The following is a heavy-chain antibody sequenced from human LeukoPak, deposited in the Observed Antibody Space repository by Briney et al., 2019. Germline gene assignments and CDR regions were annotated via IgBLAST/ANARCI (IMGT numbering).Heavy chain of an antibody. CDR2: INSTTDGGTT. Sequence: GGSLRLSCAGYGFTFSNAWMSWVRQAPGKGREWVGRINSTTDGGTTDSAAPVKGRFTTSTDDPKNTLHLQMNSLKTEDTAVYYCSTLIVVVTNPREDYYYSGMDVGGKETTVTVS. CDR3: STLIVVVTNPREDYYYSGMDV. V-gene: IGHV3-15*01. CDR1: GFTFSNAW. J-gene: IGHJ6*04. D-gene: IGHD3-22*01.